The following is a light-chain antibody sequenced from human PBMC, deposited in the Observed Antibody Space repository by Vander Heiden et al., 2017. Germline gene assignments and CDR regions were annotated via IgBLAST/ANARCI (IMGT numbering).Light chain of an antibody. J-gene: IGLJ2*01. CDR1: NGDVPSGHS. CDR3: LLYYSGHRPV. Sequence: QAVVTQEPSLPVSPGGPVPLTCGSRNGDVPSGHSPYWFQQKVGQAPRTRIFDTNNKHSWTPARFSGFLLGGKAALTLSGAQPEDEAEYYCLLYYSGHRPVFGGGTKVTVL. CDR2: DTN. V-gene: IGLV7-46*01.